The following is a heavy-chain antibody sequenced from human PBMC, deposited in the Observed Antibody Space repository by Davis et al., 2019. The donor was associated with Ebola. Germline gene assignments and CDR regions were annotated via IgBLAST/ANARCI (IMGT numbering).Heavy chain of an antibody. D-gene: IGHD2-2*01. CDR2: ISWNSGSI. CDR1: GFTFDYYA. Sequence: SLKISCAASGFTFDYYAMHWVRQAPGKGLEWVSGISWNSGSIGYADSVKGRFTISRDNAKNSLYLQMNSLRAEDTALYYCAKDMGWPYCSSTSCYGMDVWGQGTTVTVSS. J-gene: IGHJ6*02. V-gene: IGHV3-9*01. CDR3: AKDMGWPYCSSTSCYGMDV.